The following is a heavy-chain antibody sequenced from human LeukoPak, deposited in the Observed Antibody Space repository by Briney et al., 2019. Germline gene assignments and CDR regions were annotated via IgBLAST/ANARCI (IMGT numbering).Heavy chain of an antibody. J-gene: IGHJ4*02. D-gene: IGHD5-12*01. CDR3: ARVGVGGYDWEYYFDY. CDR1: GGSISSGDYY. V-gene: IGHV4-30-4*08. CDR2: IYYSGST. Sequence: PSQTLSLTCTVSGGSISSGDYYWSWTRQPPGKGLEWIGYIYYSGSTYYNPSLKSRVTISVDTSKNQFSLKLSSVTAADTAVYYCARVGVGGYDWEYYFDYWGQGTLVTVSS.